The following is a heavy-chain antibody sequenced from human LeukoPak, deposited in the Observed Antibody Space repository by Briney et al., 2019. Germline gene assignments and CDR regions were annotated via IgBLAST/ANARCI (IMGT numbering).Heavy chain of an antibody. Sequence: PSETLSLTCIVSGGPLSAYYWTWIRQPPGKRLEWIGYIYDSGSTNYNPSLKSRVTISVDTSKNQFSLKLTSVTAADTAVYYCAKHFKTTGGDAFNIWGQGTVVTVSS. D-gene: IGHD7-27*01. V-gene: IGHV4-59*01. CDR1: GGPLSAYY. J-gene: IGHJ3*02. CDR2: IYDSGST. CDR3: AKHFKTTGGDAFNI.